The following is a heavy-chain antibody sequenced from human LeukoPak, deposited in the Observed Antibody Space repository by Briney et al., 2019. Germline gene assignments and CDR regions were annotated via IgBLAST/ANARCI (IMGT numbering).Heavy chain of an antibody. Sequence: GGSLRLSCAASGFTFSSYGMSWVRQAPGKGLEWVSGISGSGGTTYYADSVKDRFSISRDNYKNTLYLQLNSLRAEDTAVYYCAKDRYYGSGSYYRGPLFDYWGQGTQVTVPS. CDR2: ISGSGGTT. CDR1: GFTFSSYG. J-gene: IGHJ4*02. CDR3: AKDRYYGSGSYYRGPLFDY. D-gene: IGHD3-10*01. V-gene: IGHV3-23*01.